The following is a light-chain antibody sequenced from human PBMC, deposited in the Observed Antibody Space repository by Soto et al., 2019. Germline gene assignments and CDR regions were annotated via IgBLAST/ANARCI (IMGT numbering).Light chain of an antibody. Sequence: EIVMTQSPATLSVSPEDRVTLSCRASQNVRRNIAWYQQKPGQAPSLLIFGAITRATGIPARFSGSGSGTEFTLTISSLQSADSAIYYCQHYNVWPPWTFGQGTKV. CDR3: QHYNVWPPWT. V-gene: IGKV3-15*01. CDR2: GAI. J-gene: IGKJ1*01. CDR1: QNVRRN.